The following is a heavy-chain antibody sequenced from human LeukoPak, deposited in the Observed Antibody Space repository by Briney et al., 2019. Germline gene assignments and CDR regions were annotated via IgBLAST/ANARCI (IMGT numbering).Heavy chain of an antibody. V-gene: IGHV3-21*04. CDR3: ARELYSSSWYNYYYYYGMDV. D-gene: IGHD6-13*01. Sequence: GGSLRLSCAASGFTFSSYSINWVRQAPGKGLEWVSAISSSGSTIYYADSVKGRFTISRDNAKNSLYLQMNSLRAEDTAVYYCARELYSSSWYNYYYYYGMDVWGQGTTVTVSS. CDR1: GFTFSSYS. J-gene: IGHJ6*02. CDR2: ISSSGSTI.